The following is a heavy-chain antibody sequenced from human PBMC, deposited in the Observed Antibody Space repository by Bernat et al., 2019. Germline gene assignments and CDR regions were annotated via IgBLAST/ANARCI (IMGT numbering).Heavy chain of an antibody. V-gene: IGHV1-2*02. J-gene: IGHJ5*02. Sequence: QVQLVQSGAEVKKPGASVKVSCKASGYTFTGYYMHWVRQAPGQGLAWMGWINPNSGGTNYAQKLQGRVTMTRDTSISTAYMERSRLRSDDTAVYCCAREPDSSSWYRGGWFDPWGQGTLVTVSS. D-gene: IGHD6-13*01. CDR1: GYTFTGYY. CDR3: AREPDSSSWYRGGWFDP. CDR2: INPNSGGT.